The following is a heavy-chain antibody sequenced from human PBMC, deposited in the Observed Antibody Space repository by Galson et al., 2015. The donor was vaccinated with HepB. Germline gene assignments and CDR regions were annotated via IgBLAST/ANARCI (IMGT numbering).Heavy chain of an antibody. D-gene: IGHD2-21*02. J-gene: IGHJ4*02. CDR2: IFQSGST. Sequence: SETLSLTCAVSGGSVNSYNWWSWVRQPLGKGLEWVGEIFQSGSTNYNPSLKSRVTILLDKSRNQFFLNLKSVTAADTAIYYCASLGYCSGADCYSTYWSQGTLVTVSS. CDR3: ASLGYCSGADCYSTY. CDR1: GGSVNSYNW. V-gene: IGHV4-4*02.